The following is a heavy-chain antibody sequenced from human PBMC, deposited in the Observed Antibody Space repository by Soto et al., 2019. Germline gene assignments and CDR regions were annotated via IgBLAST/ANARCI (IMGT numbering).Heavy chain of an antibody. CDR3: ARHYPISHGVHYYYYKYV. Sequence: GESLKISCKGSGYSFTSYWIVWVRQMPGKGLEWMGIIYPGDSDTRYSPSFQGQVTISADKSISTAYLQWSSLKASDTAMYYCARHYPISHGVHYYYYKYVWSKGTTVTVSS. V-gene: IGHV5-51*01. CDR1: GYSFTSYW. CDR2: IYPGDSDT. D-gene: IGHD3-16*02. J-gene: IGHJ6*03.